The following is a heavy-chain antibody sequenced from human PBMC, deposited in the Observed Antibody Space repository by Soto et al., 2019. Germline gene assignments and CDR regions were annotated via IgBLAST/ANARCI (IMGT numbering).Heavy chain of an antibody. CDR1: GGTFSSYA. CDR3: AGGFEWLGDLHYSVRAV. D-gene: IGHD3-10*01. CDR2: IIPIFGTA. V-gene: IGHV1-69*13. J-gene: IGHJ6*02. Sequence: GASVKVSCKASGGTFSSYAISWVRQAPGQGLEWMGGIIPIFGTANYAQKFQGRVTITADESTSTAYMELSSLRSEDTAVYYCAGGFEWLGDLHYSVRAVGGQGTTVPVSS.